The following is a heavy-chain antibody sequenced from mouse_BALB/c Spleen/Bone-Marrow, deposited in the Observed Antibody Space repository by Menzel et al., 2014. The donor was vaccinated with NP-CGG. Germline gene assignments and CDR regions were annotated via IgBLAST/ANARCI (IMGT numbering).Heavy chain of an antibody. J-gene: IGHJ1*01. CDR2: ISYDGTN. CDR1: GYSITSGYF. CDR3: ARVSYRYNWYFDV. Sequence: EVKLLESGPGLVKPSQSLSLTCSVTGYSITSGYFWNWIRQFPGNKLEWMGYISYDGTNNYNPSLKNRISITRDTSKNHFFLKLNSVTTEDTATYYCARVSYRYNWYFDVWGAGTTVTVSS. V-gene: IGHV3-6*02. D-gene: IGHD2-14*01.